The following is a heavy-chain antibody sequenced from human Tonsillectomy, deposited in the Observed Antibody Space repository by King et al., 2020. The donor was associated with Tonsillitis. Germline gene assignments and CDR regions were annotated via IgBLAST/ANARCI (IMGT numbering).Heavy chain of an antibody. CDR2: IHFIGST. CDR1: GDSISTYY. V-gene: IGHV4-59*01. CDR3: ARGSRQGWGSGLTFDS. D-gene: IGHD3-16*01. J-gene: IGHJ4*02. Sequence: VQLQESGPGLVKPSETLSLTCPVSGDSISTYYWSWIRPPPGKGLEWVGYIHFIGSTHYNPSLPSRVTISLDTSKKQNSLKLRAVTAADTAVYYCARGSRQGWGSGLTFDSWGQGTLVTVSS.